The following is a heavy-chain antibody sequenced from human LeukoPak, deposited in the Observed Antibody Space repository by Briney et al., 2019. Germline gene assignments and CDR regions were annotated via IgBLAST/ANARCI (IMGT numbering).Heavy chain of an antibody. V-gene: IGHV4-59*12. CDR1: GGSISSYY. CDR3: ARGGRSGLTIFGVVTPKYYFDY. D-gene: IGHD3-3*01. CDR2: IYYSGST. J-gene: IGHJ4*02. Sequence: PSETLSLTCTVSGGSISSYYWSWIRQPPGKGLEWIGYIYYSGSTNYNPSLKSRVTISVDTSKNQFSLKLSSVTAADTAVYYCARGGRSGLTIFGVVTPKYYFDYWGQGTLVTVSS.